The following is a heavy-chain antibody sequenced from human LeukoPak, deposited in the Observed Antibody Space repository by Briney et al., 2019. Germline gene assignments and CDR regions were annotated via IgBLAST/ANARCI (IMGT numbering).Heavy chain of an antibody. CDR1: GFTFSSYA. V-gene: IGHV3-30-3*01. Sequence: PGRSLRLSCAASGFTFSSYAMHWVRQAPGKGLEWVAVISYDGSNKYYADSVKGRFTISRDNSKNTLYLQMNSLRAEDTAVYHCAKDPQNWGGAFDIWGQGTMVTVSS. J-gene: IGHJ3*02. D-gene: IGHD7-27*01. CDR2: ISYDGSNK. CDR3: AKDPQNWGGAFDI.